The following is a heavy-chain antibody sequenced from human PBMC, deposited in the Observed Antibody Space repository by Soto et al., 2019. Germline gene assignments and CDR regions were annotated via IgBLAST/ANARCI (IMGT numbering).Heavy chain of an antibody. CDR2: IYYSGST. Sequence: PSETLSLTGTVSGASVSTYYWSWIRQPPGKGLEWIAYIYYSGSTSYNPSLKSRVTISLDTSKNQFYLKLSSVTAADTAVYYCAKAAAHPGIAVAGPLDYWGQGTLVTVSS. CDR3: AKAAAHPGIAVAGPLDY. V-gene: IGHV4-59*02. CDR1: GASVSTYY. J-gene: IGHJ4*02. D-gene: IGHD6-19*01.